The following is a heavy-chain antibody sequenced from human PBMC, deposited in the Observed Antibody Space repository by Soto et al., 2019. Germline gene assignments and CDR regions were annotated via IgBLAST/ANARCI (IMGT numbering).Heavy chain of an antibody. J-gene: IGHJ4*02. D-gene: IGHD2-2*01. CDR3: ARDESRRGGIVVVPAAIDY. V-gene: IGHV1-3*01. CDR2: INAGNGNT. CDR1: GYTFTSYA. Sequence: GASVKVSCKASGYTFTSYAMHWVRQAPGQRLEWMGWINAGNGNTKYSQKFQGRVTITRDTSASTAYMELSSLRSEDTAVYYCARDESRRGGIVVVPAAIDYWGQGTLVTVSS.